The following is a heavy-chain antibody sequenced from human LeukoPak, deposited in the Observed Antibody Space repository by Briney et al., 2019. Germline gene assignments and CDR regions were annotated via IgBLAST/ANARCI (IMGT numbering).Heavy chain of an antibody. CDR2: INHSGST. Sequence: PSETLSLTCAVYGGSFSGYYWSWIRQPPGKGLEWIGEINHSGSTNYNPSLKSRVTISVDTSKNQFSLKLSSVTAADTAVYYCARTSRDGYNTNYFDYWGQGTLVTVSS. D-gene: IGHD5-12*01. J-gene: IGHJ4*02. CDR3: ARTSRDGYNTNYFDY. CDR1: GGSFSGYY. V-gene: IGHV4-34*01.